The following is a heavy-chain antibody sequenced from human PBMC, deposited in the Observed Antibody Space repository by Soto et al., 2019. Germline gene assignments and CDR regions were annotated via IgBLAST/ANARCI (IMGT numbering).Heavy chain of an antibody. V-gene: IGHV3-48*04. J-gene: IGHJ6*03. Sequence: EVQLLESGGGLLQPGGSLRLSCAASGFTFSSYSMNWVRQAPGQGLEWVSYISKNSSTIKYAASVKGRITITRDNAKNPLYRQMNSLRAEDTAVYYWAREARRFFESYMDVWGKGTTVTVSS. CDR3: AREARRFFESYMDV. D-gene: IGHD3-3*01. CDR2: ISKNSSTI. CDR1: GFTFSSYS.